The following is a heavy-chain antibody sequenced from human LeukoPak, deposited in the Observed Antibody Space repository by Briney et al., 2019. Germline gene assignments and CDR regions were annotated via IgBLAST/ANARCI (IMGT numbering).Heavy chain of an antibody. Sequence: SETLSLTCTVSGGSISSYYWSWIRQPPGKGLEWIAYIYYSGSVNYNPSLKSRVTISVDTSKNQFSLNLNSVTAADTAIYYCARVESSNWYTPWGQGTLVTVSS. D-gene: IGHD6-13*01. CDR3: ARVESSNWYTP. V-gene: IGHV4-59*01. J-gene: IGHJ5*02. CDR2: IYYSGSV. CDR1: GGSISSYY.